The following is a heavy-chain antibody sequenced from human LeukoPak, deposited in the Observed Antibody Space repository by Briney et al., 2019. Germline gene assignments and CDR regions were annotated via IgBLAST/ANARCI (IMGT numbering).Heavy chain of an antibody. CDR2: ISSSSSTI. V-gene: IGHV3-48*01. J-gene: IGHJ4*02. D-gene: IGHD2-15*01. Sequence: GGSLRLSCAASGFTFSSYSMNWVRQAPGKGLEWVSYISSSSSTIYYADSVKGRFTISRDNAKNSLYLQMNSLRAEDTAVYYCARGYCSGGSCYSGDLFDYSGQGTLVTVSS. CDR3: ARGYCSGGSCYSGDLFDY. CDR1: GFTFSSYS.